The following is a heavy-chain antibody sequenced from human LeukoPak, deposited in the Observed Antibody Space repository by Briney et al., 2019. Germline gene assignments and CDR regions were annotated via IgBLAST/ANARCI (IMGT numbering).Heavy chain of an antibody. D-gene: IGHD3-10*01. CDR2: IYYSGST. V-gene: IGHV4-31*03. Sequence: SETLSLTCTVSGGSISGYYWSWIRQHPGKGLEWIGYIYYSGSTYYNPSLKSRVTISVDTSKNLFSLKLSSVTAADTAVYYCARDAPLTGPDYWGQGTLVTVSS. CDR3: ARDAPLTGPDY. J-gene: IGHJ4*02. CDR1: GGSISGYY.